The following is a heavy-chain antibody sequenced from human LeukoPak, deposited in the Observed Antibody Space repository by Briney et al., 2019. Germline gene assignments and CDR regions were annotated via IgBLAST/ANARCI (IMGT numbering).Heavy chain of an antibody. CDR2: IYYSGST. CDR3: ARGNYDYVWGGIDY. CDR1: GVSISSTSYY. Sequence: SETLSLTCTVSGVSISSTSYYWGWIRQPPGKGLEWIASIYYSGSTYYNPSLKSRVTISVDTSKNQFSLKLSSVTAADTAVYYCARGNYDYVWGGIDYWGQGTLVTVSS. J-gene: IGHJ4*02. D-gene: IGHD3-16*01. V-gene: IGHV4-39*01.